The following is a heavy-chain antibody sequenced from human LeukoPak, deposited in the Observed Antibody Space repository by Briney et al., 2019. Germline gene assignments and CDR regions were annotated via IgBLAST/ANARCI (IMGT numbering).Heavy chain of an antibody. D-gene: IGHD6-13*01. V-gene: IGHV4-4*09. J-gene: IGHJ5*02. Sequence: SETLSLTCTVSGGSISSYYWSWIRQPPGKGLEWIGYIYTSGSTNYNPSLKSRVTMSVDTSKNQFSLKLSSVTAADTAVYYCARLPEYHSSRTFDPWGQGTLVTVSS. CDR1: GGSISSYY. CDR2: IYTSGST. CDR3: ARLPEYHSSRTFDP.